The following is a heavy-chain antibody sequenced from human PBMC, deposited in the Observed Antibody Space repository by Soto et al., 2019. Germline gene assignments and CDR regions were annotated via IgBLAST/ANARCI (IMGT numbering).Heavy chain of an antibody. CDR1: GFSFSSFG. D-gene: IGHD1-1*01. Sequence: QVQLVESGGGVVQPGRSLRLSCEASGFSFSSFGMHWVRQAPGKGLEWVALIWSDGSNKHYADSVKGRFTISRDNSKNTLLLQMNSLRVEDTAVYYCARDTNWNHADYWGQGTLVTVSS. J-gene: IGHJ4*02. CDR3: ARDTNWNHADY. CDR2: IWSDGSNK. V-gene: IGHV3-33*01.